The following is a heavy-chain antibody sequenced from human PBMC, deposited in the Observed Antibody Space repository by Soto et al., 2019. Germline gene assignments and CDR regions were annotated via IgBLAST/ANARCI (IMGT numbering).Heavy chain of an antibody. CDR2: IYWNDDK. CDR1: GFSLSTSGVG. V-gene: IGHV2-5*01. CDR3: AHREGRAAPFTHSFDP. D-gene: IGHD6-6*01. Sequence: GPTLVNPTQTLTLTCTFSGFSLSTSGVGVGWIRQPPGKALEWLALIYWNDDKRYSPSLKSRLTITKDTSKNQVVLTMTNMDPVDTATYYCAHREGRAAPFTHSFDPWGQGTLVTVSS. J-gene: IGHJ5*02.